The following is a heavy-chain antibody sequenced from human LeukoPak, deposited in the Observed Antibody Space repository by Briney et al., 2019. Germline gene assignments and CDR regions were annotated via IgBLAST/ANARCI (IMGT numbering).Heavy chain of an antibody. CDR1: GFTFRTYW. CDR2: IKRDGSKI. CDR3: TRGSQGSGIYSVDY. D-gene: IGHD3-10*01. Sequence: TGGSLRLSCAASGFTFRTYWMSWVRQAPGKGLEWVANIKRDGSKIYYVDSVKGRFTISRDNDKNSLYLQMNSLRAEDTAVYYCTRGSQGSGIYSVDYWGQGTLVTVSS. V-gene: IGHV3-7*05. J-gene: IGHJ4*02.